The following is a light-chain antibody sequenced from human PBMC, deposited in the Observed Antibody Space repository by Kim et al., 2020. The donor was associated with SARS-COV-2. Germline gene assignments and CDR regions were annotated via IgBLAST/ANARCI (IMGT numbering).Light chain of an antibody. CDR1: QTIDPW. CDR2: KAS. J-gene: IGKJ2*01. V-gene: IGKV1-5*03. Sequence: DTQMTQSPSSLSASVGDRVTIACRAVQTIDPWLAWYQHKPGKPPKLLISKASNLEAGVPSRFSGSGSGTEFTLTISSLQPDDFATYYCQQDHSFPFTFGQGTKLEI. CDR3: QQDHSFPFT.